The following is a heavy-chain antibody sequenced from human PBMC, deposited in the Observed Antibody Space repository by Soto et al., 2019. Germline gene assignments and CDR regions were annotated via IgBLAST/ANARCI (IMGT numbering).Heavy chain of an antibody. D-gene: IGHD3-3*01. CDR2: IDWDDAK. CDR1: GFSLSTSGVG. CDR3: ARMIFGRSGAYYFAS. J-gene: IGHJ4*02. Sequence: SGPTLVRTTLALTLTCAFSGFSLSTSGVGVGWIRQPPGKALEWLARIDWDDAKYFNTSLKTRLTVSKDTSKTQVVLTMTNMDPVDTGTYYCARMIFGRSGAYYFASWGQGILVTVSS. V-gene: IGHV2-70*11.